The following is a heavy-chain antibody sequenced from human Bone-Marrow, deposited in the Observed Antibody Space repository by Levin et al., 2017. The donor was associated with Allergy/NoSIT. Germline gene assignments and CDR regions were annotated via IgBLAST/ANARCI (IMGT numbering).Heavy chain of an antibody. CDR1: GDSVSNNRAA. CDR3: ALDLSYSTGWYSA. V-gene: IGHV6-1*01. J-gene: IGHJ4*02. D-gene: IGHD6-19*01. CDR2: TYYRSNWYN. Sequence: SETLSLTCAISGDSVSNNRAAWNWIRQSPSGGLEWLGRTYYRSNWYNDYAASVRSRINVSPDTSKNQFSLQLNSVTPEDTAVYYCALDLSYSTGWYSAWGQGTLVTVSS.